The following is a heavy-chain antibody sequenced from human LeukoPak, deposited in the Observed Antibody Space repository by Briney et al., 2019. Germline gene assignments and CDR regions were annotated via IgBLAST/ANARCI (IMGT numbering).Heavy chain of an antibody. CDR2: ISGSGGST. CDR1: GFTFSSYS. D-gene: IGHD3-10*01. Sequence: GGSLRLSCAASGFTFSSYSMNWVRQAPGKGLEWVSAISGSGGSTYYADSVKGRFTISRDNSKNTLYLQMNSLRAEDTAVYYCAKGRVRGVINFDYWGQGTLVTVSS. CDR3: AKGRVRGVINFDY. V-gene: IGHV3-23*01. J-gene: IGHJ4*02.